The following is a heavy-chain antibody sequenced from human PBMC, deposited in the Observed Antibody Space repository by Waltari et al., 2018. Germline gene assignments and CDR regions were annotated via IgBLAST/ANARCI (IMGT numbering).Heavy chain of an antibody. CDR2: IIPILGIA. CDR1: GGTFSSYA. D-gene: IGHD2-2*03. V-gene: IGHV1-69*04. CDR3: ARLDIVVVPAANDAFDI. Sequence: QVQLVQSGAEVKKPGSSVKVSCKASGGTFSSYAISWVRQAPGQGLEWMGGIIPILGIANYAQKFQGRVTITADESTSTAYMELSSLRSEDTAVYYCARLDIVVVPAANDAFDIWGQGTMVTVSS. J-gene: IGHJ3*02.